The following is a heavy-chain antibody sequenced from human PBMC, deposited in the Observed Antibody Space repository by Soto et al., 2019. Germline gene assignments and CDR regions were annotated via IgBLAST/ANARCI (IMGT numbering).Heavy chain of an antibody. V-gene: IGHV1-8*01. CDR1: GYSFPSQD. J-gene: IGHJ5*02. D-gene: IGHD1-7*01. CDR3: VRGNSTLP. CDR2: VSPSSGNT. Sequence: ASVKVSCKASGYSFPSQDIHWVRQAPGQGLEWVGRVSPSSGNTGYAQKFQGRVTMTRDTSIGTAFMELSGLTYDDTAVYYCVRGNSTLPSGQGTLVTVSS.